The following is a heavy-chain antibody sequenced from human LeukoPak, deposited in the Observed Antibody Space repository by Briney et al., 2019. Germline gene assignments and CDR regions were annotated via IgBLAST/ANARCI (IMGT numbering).Heavy chain of an antibody. J-gene: IGHJ6*02. V-gene: IGHV1-18*01. Sequence: ASVKVSCKASGYTFTSYGISWVRQAPGQGLEWMGWISAYNGNTNYAQKLQGRVTMTTDTSTSTAYMELRSLRSDDTAVYYCARDIVVVPAAMGPYYYYYGMDVWGQGTTVTVSS. CDR3: ARDIVVVPAAMGPYYYYYGMDV. CDR2: ISAYNGNT. D-gene: IGHD2-2*01. CDR1: GYTFTSYG.